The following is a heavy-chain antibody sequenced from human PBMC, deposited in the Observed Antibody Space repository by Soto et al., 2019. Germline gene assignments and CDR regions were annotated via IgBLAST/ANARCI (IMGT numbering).Heavy chain of an antibody. D-gene: IGHD2-2*01. CDR2: IYYSGST. V-gene: IGHV4-31*03. Sequence: QVQLQESGPGLVKPSQTLSLTCTVSGGSISSGGYYWSWIRQHPGKGLEWIGYIYYSGSTYYNPSLKSRVTISVDTSKNQFFLKLSSVTAADTAVYYCARVGCSSTSCYRAYYYYYMDVWGKGTTVTVSS. J-gene: IGHJ6*03. CDR1: GGSISSGGYY. CDR3: ARVGCSSTSCYRAYYYYYMDV.